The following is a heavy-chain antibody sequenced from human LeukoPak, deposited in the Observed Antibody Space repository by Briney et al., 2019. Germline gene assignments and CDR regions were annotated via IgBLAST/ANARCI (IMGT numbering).Heavy chain of an antibody. Sequence: GGSLRLSCATSGFTFSSNWMNWVRQAPGKGLEWVANIKQDGGEAYYMDSVKGRFTISRDNARNLLFLQMNGLRPEDTAVYYCARGGRPGYYYYYYMDVWGKGTTVTVSS. V-gene: IGHV3-7*01. CDR1: GFTFSSNW. CDR2: IKQDGGEA. J-gene: IGHJ6*03. CDR3: ARGGRPGYYYYYYMDV. D-gene: IGHD3-10*01.